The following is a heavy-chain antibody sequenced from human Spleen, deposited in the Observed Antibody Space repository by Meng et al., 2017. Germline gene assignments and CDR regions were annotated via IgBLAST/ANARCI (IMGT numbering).Heavy chain of an antibody. V-gene: IGHV1-2*06. D-gene: IGHD6-13*01. J-gene: IGHJ4*02. CDR1: GYTFPDYY. CDR2: IDPKNGDT. Sequence: GQLVQSGAEVKKPGASVKVSCKPSGYTFPDYYIHWVRQAPGQGLEWMGRIDPKNGDTHYAQKFQGRVTMTGDTSISTAYMDLSGLRSDDTAVYYCARDEDISAAGKLFGDYWGQGTLVTVSS. CDR3: ARDEDISAAGKLFGDY.